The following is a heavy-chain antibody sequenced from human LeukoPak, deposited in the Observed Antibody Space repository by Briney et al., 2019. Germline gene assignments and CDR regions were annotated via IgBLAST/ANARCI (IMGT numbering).Heavy chain of an antibody. D-gene: IGHD6-19*01. CDR3: ARDLQYSRGWSASGMDV. CDR2: ISTYNGNT. J-gene: IGHJ6*03. Sequence: ASVKVSCKASGYTFTSHGISWVRQAPGQGLEWMGWISTYNGNTNYAQKLQGRVSMTTDTSTSTAYMDLRSLRSDDTAVYYCARDLQYSRGWSASGMDVWGKGTTVTISS. V-gene: IGHV1-18*01. CDR1: GYTFTSHG.